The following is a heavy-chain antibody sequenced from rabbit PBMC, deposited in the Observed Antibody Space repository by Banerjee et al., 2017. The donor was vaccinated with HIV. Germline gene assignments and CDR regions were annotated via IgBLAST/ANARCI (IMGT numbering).Heavy chain of an antibody. CDR1: GFSFSSSYW. CDR3: ARDRVGDGDGDATFNL. V-gene: IGHV1S45*01. J-gene: IGHJ4*01. D-gene: IGHD6-1*01. Sequence: EESGGDLVKPEGSLTLTCTASGFSFSSSYWICWVRQAPGKGLEWIACIYGGSSGTYYASWAKGRFTISKTSSTTVTLQMTSLTAADTATYFCARDRVGDGDGDATFNLWGPGTLVTVS. CDR2: IYGGSSGT.